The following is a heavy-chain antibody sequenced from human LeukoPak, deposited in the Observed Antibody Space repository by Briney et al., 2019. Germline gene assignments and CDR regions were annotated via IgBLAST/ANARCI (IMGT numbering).Heavy chain of an antibody. Sequence: SVKVSCTASEGTFSSYAISWVRQAPGHGLEWMGRIIPIFGTANYAQKFQGRVTITTDESTSTAYMELSSLRSEDTAVYYCARDTFFSCSSTSCSDYWGQGTLVTVSS. J-gene: IGHJ4*02. CDR2: IIPIFGTA. D-gene: IGHD2-2*01. CDR3: ARDTFFSCSSTSCSDY. V-gene: IGHV1-69*05. CDR1: EGTFSSYA.